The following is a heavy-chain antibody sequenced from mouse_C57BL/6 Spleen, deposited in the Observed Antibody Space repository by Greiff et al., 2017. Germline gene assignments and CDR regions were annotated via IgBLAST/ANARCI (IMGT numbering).Heavy chain of an antibody. V-gene: IGHV1-9*01. Sequence: VQLQQSGAELMKPGASVKLSCKATGYTFTGYWIEWVKQRPGHGLEWIGEILPGSGSTNYNEKFKGKATFTADTSSNTAYMQLSSLTTEDSAIYYCARKGYYDYGAYYAMDYGGQGTSVTVSS. J-gene: IGHJ4*01. CDR1: GYTFTGYW. D-gene: IGHD2-4*01. CDR2: ILPGSGST. CDR3: ARKGYYDYGAYYAMDY.